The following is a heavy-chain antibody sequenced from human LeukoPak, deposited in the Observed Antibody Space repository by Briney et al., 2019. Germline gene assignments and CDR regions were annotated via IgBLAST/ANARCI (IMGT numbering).Heavy chain of an antibody. V-gene: IGHV3-23*01. CDR3: AKERQTGDYFTSDF. J-gene: IGHJ4*02. CDR1: GFSFSTYT. CDR2: INGRGDST. Sequence: GGSPRLSCAASGFSFSTYTMNWVRQAPGKGLEWVSAINGRGDSTFYADSVKGQFTISRDNSKSTVYLQMNSLRADDTAVYYCAKERQTGDYFTSDFWGQGTLVTVSS. D-gene: IGHD4-17*01.